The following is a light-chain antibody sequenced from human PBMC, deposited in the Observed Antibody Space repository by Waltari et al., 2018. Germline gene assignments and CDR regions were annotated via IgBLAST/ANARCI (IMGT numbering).Light chain of an antibody. V-gene: IGKV3-20*01. CDR1: QSVNNY. CDR2: GAS. J-gene: IGKJ3*01. Sequence: ELVLTQSPGTLSLSPGERATLSCRASQSVNNYLAWFQQKPGQAPRLLTHGASSRATGIPDRISGSGSGTDFTLTISGLEPQDFAVYCCQQYSSSPLTFGPGTKVDIK. CDR3: QQYSSSPLT.